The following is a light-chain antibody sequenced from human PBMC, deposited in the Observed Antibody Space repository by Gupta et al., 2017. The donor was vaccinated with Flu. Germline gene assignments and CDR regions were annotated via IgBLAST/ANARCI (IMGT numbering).Light chain of an antibody. J-gene: IGKJ5*01. CDR1: QSISSY. V-gene: IGKV1-39*01. CDR2: AAS. Sequence: DIQMTQSPSSLSASVGDRVTITCRASQSISSYLNWYQQKPGKAPKLLIYAASSLQRGVPSRFSGSGSGTDFTLTISSRQPEDFATYYCQQRYSTPRSITFGQGTRLEIK. CDR3: QQRYSTPRSIT.